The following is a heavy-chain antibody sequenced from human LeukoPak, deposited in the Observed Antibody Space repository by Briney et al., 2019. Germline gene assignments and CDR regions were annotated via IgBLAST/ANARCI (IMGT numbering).Heavy chain of an antibody. CDR2: ISYDGSNK. D-gene: IGHD3-16*01. V-gene: IGHV3-30-3*01. J-gene: IGHJ6*02. CDR3: ARGGGLDV. CDR1: EFTFISYA. Sequence: PGGSLRLSCTASEFTFISYAMHWVRQAPGKGLEWVAVISYDGSNKYYADSVKGRFTISRDNSKNTLYLQMNSLRAEDTAVYYCARGGGLDVWGQGATVTVSS.